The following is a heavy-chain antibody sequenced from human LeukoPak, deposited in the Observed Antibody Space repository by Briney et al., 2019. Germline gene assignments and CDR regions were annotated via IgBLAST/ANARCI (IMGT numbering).Heavy chain of an antibody. D-gene: IGHD5-12*01. Sequence: GGSETLSCAASGFTVSSNYMSWVRQAPGKGLEWLSVIYRGGGTCYADSVKGRFTISRDNSKNTLYLQMNSLRAEDTAVYYCASQYSGPSIWGKGTTVSSSS. CDR2: IYRGGGT. CDR1: GFTVSSNY. V-gene: IGHV3-53*01. J-gene: IGHJ3*01. CDR3: ASQYSGPSI.